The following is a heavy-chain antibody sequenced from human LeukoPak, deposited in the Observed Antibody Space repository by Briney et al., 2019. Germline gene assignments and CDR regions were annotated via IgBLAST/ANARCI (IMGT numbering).Heavy chain of an antibody. V-gene: IGHV3-48*04. D-gene: IGHD3-9*01. J-gene: IGHJ4*02. CDR2: ITNSGSSI. Sequence: GGSLRLSCAASGFTLSSYSMNCVRQAPGKGLEWVSYITNSGSSIYYADSVKGRFTISRDNAKNSLYLQMNSLRAEDTAVYYCVRGVHYDILTGYPYYLDYWGQGTLVTVSS. CDR1: GFTLSSYS. CDR3: VRGVHYDILTGYPYYLDY.